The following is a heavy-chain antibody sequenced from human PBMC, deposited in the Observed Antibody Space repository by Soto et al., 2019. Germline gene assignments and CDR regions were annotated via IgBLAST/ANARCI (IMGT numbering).Heavy chain of an antibody. Sequence: QVQLVQSGAEVKKPGSSVKVSCKASGGTFSSYAISWVRQAPGQGLEWMGGIIPIFGTANYAQKFQGRVTSTADESTSTAYRELSSLRSEDTAVYYCARNLYDYVWGSYRYGAFDIWGQGTMVTVSS. D-gene: IGHD3-16*02. CDR3: ARNLYDYVWGSYRYGAFDI. J-gene: IGHJ3*02. CDR1: GGTFSSYA. CDR2: IIPIFGTA. V-gene: IGHV1-69*01.